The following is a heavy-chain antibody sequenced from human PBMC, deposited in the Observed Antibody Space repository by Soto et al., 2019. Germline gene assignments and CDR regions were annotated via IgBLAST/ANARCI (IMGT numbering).Heavy chain of an antibody. D-gene: IGHD3-10*01. Sequence: QVQLQESGPGLVNPSGTLSLTCAVSGGSISSSNWWSWVRQPPGKGLEWIGEIYHSGSTNYNPSLNTRVTVSVDKSKNQFSLMLSSVTAADTAVYYCARVGSYYGSGDFDYWGQGTLVTVSS. CDR3: ARVGSYYGSGDFDY. J-gene: IGHJ4*02. CDR2: IYHSGST. V-gene: IGHV4-4*02. CDR1: GGSISSSNW.